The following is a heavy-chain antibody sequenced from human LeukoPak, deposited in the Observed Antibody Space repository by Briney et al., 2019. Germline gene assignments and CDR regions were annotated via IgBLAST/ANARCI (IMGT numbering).Heavy chain of an antibody. V-gene: IGHV3-53*01. Sequence: RGSLGLSCAASGFTVSSNYMSWVRQAPEKGLEWVSLLYSRGGTYYADSVKCRFTISRDDSKNTLYLQMNRLSAEDTAVYYCASGGLGARKYYSDPFDYWGQGTLVTVSS. D-gene: IGHD3-10*01. CDR1: GFTVSSNY. CDR2: LYSRGGT. CDR3: ASGGLGARKYYSDPFDY. J-gene: IGHJ4*02.